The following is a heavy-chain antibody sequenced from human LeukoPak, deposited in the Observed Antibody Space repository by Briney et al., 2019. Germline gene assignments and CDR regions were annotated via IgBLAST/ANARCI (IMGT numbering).Heavy chain of an antibody. J-gene: IGHJ3*02. V-gene: IGHV3-21*01. CDR3: AKEGIAAADAFDI. CDR1: GFTFSTYS. CDR2: ISISSSYI. Sequence: PGGSLRLSCAASGFTFSTYSMNWVRQAPGKGLEWVSSISISSSYIYYADSVKGRFTISRDNSKNTLYLQMNSLRAEDTAVYYCAKEGIAAADAFDIWGQGTMVTVSS. D-gene: IGHD6-13*01.